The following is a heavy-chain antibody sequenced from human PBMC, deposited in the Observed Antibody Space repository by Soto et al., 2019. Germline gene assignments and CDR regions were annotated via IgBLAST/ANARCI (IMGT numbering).Heavy chain of an antibody. V-gene: IGHV3-23*01. CDR1: GFTFSSYA. J-gene: IGHJ5*02. CDR2: ISGSGGST. D-gene: IGHD6-19*01. Sequence: LGGSLRLSCAASGFTFSSYAMSWVRQAPGKGLEWVSAISGSGGSTYYADSVKGRFTISRDNSKNTLYLQMNSLRAEDTAVYYCAKDILPLSSGWDNWFDPWGQGTLVTVSS. CDR3: AKDILPLSSGWDNWFDP.